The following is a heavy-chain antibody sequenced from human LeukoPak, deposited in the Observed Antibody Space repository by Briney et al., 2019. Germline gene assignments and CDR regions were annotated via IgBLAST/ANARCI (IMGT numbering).Heavy chain of an antibody. J-gene: IGHJ3*01. CDR1: GVTFSSYE. D-gene: IGHD6-19*01. V-gene: IGHV3-48*03. CDR2: ISSSGSSSVKMT. Sequence: GGSLRLSCAASGVTFSSYERNWGRESPGEGVGGGSYISSSGSSSVKMTAWEDCVKDGLTISRNNSKNTLSLQVNSLRAEDTAVYYCSKVRGGSGWEDDAFDVWGQGTMVTVSS. CDR3: SKVRGGSGWEDDAFDV.